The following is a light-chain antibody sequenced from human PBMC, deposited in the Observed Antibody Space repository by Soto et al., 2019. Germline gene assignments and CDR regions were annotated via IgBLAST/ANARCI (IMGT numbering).Light chain of an antibody. V-gene: IGKV3-11*01. CDR3: QQRSNGLT. CDR2: DAS. CDR1: QSVGSY. J-gene: IGKJ4*01. Sequence: EIVLTQSPATLSLSPGERATLSCRASQSVGSYLAWYQQKPGQAPSLLIYDASNRATGIPARFSGSGSGTDFPLTISSLEPEDFAVYYCQQRSNGLTFGGGTKVEIK.